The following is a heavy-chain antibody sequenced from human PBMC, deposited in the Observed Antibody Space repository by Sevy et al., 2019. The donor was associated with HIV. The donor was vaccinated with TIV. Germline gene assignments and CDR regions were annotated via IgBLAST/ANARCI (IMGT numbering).Heavy chain of an antibody. V-gene: IGHV1-24*01. CDR3: ASGREYYYGNSGYFDY. Sequence: ASVKVSCKVSGYTLTKLSMHWVRQAPGKGLEWMGGFDPEDGETIYAQKFQDRITMTEDTSTDTAYMELNSLRSEDTAVYYCASGREYYYGNSGYFDYWSQGTLVTVSS. D-gene: IGHD3-22*01. CDR2: FDPEDGET. CDR1: GYTLTKLS. J-gene: IGHJ4*02.